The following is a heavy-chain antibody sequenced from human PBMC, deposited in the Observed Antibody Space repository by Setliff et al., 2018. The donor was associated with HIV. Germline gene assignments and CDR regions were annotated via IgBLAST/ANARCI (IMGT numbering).Heavy chain of an antibody. CDR3: ASEVAVSANALDV. V-gene: IGHV3-11*01. CDR2: ISSSGSTI. CDR1: GFTFSDYY. D-gene: IGHD3-16*01. J-gene: IGHJ6*02. Sequence: GESLRLSCAASGFTFSDYYMSWIRQAPGKGLEWVSYISSSGSTIYYADSVKGRFTISRDNAKNSLYLQMNSLRAEDTAVYYCASEVAVSANALDVWGQGTTVTVSS.